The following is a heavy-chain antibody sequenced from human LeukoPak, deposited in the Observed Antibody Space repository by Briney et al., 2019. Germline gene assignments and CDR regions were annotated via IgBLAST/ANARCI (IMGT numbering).Heavy chain of an antibody. CDR1: GYTFTSYD. D-gene: IGHD3-3*01. J-gene: IGHJ3*02. Sequence: ASVKVSCKASGYTFTSYDINWVRQATGQGLEWMGWMNPNSGNTGYARKFQGRVTITRNTSISTAYMELSSLRSEDTAVYYCARGLPDSYYDFWSGYHDAFDIWGQGTMDTVSS. CDR3: ARGLPDSYYDFWSGYHDAFDI. V-gene: IGHV1-8*03. CDR2: MNPNSGNT.